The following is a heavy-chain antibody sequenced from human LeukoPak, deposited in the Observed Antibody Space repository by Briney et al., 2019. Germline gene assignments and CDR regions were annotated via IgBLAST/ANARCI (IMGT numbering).Heavy chain of an antibody. CDR1: GFTFSSNG. J-gene: IGHJ4*02. V-gene: IGHV3-30*02. CDR2: IQYDGSKK. Sequence: GGSLRLSCVASGFTFSSNGMHWVRQAPGKGLEWVTFIQYDGSKKYYADSVKGRFTISRDNSKNTLYLEMNSLRAEDTAVYYCAKDSSSGWFLYYFDYWGQGTLVTVSP. CDR3: AKDSSSGWFLYYFDY. D-gene: IGHD6-19*01.